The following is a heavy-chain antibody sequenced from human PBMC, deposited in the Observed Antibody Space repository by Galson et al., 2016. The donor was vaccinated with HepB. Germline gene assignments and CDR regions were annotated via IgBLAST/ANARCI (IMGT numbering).Heavy chain of an antibody. V-gene: IGHV2-5*02. D-gene: IGHD4-17*01. CDR2: LNWDDDK. J-gene: IGHJ4*02. CDR1: GFSLSTAGVA. CDR3: AHTTVTKGFDY. Sequence: PALVKPTQTLTLTCTFSGFSLSTAGVAVGWIRQPPGKALEWLALLNWDDDKRYSPSLQTRLTLAKDTSKNQVVLTMTNMDPVDTATYYCAHTTVTKGFDYWGQGTLVTVSS.